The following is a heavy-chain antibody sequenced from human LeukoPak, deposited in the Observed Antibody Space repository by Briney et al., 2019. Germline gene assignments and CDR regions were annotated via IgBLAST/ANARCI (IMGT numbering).Heavy chain of an antibody. Sequence: GGSLRLSCAASGFTFSSYWMSWVRQAPGKGLEWVANIKQDGSEKYYVDSVKGRFTISRDNAKNSLYLQMNSLRAEDTAVYYCAKDSSSGWFRVAWYFDLWGRGTLVTVSS. J-gene: IGHJ2*01. V-gene: IGHV3-7*01. D-gene: IGHD6-19*01. CDR3: AKDSSSGWFRVAWYFDL. CDR2: IKQDGSEK. CDR1: GFTFSSYW.